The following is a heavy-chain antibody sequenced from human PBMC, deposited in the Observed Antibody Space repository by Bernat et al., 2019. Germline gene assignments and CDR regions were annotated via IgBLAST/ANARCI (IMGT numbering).Heavy chain of an antibody. Sequence: EVQLVESGGGLVQPGRSLRLSCTASGFTFGDYAMSWFRQAPGKGLGGVGFIRSKAYGGTTEYAASVKGRFTISRDDSKSIAYLQMNSLKTEDTAVNYCTRVGSVIVVVTPFDYWGQGTLVTVSS. V-gene: IGHV3-49*03. CDR3: TRVGSVIVVVTPFDY. CDR2: IRSKAYGGTT. J-gene: IGHJ4*02. D-gene: IGHD3-22*01. CDR1: GFTFGDYA.